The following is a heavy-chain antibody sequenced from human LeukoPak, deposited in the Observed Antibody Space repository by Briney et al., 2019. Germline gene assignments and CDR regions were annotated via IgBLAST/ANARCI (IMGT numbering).Heavy chain of an antibody. J-gene: IGHJ4*02. CDR2: ISSDGVST. D-gene: IGHD2/OR15-2a*01. CDR3: VKETAFYDH. CDR1: GFTFGRSP. Sequence: TGGSLRLSCSASGFTFGRSPIDWVRQAPGKGREYVSAISSDGVSTYYGASVRGRFTISRDNSKNTLYLQMSSLRAEDTALYYCVKETAFYDHWGPGTLVTVSS. V-gene: IGHV3-64D*06.